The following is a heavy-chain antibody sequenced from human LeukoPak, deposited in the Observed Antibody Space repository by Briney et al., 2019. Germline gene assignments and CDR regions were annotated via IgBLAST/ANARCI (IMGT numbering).Heavy chain of an antibody. CDR3: ITTRGFSGYDLRY. CDR1: GFTFINAW. J-gene: IGHJ4*02. V-gene: IGHV3-15*01. D-gene: IGHD5-12*01. Sequence: GESLRLSYASAGFTFINAWMSWVRQARGKGLEWIGRIKSKAGGKTTDYVAPVKGRFTISRDDSKNMLYLQMNSLKTEDTAVYYCITTRGFSGYDLRYWGQGTLVTVSS. CDR2: IKSKAGGKTT.